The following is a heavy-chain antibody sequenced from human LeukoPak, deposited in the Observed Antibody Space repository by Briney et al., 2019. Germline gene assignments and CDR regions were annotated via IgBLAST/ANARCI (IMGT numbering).Heavy chain of an antibody. CDR1: GGSISNYF. V-gene: IGHV4-59*01. CDR3: ARGYCANSTCYNFDY. Sequence: SKTLSLTCTVSGGSISNYFWNWIRQPPGKGLEWIGYIKTSGSAYCNPSLKSRVTVSVDTSKNQFSLKLSSVTAADTAVYYCARGYCANSTCYNFDYWGQGTLVTVSS. CDR2: IKTSGSA. J-gene: IGHJ4*02. D-gene: IGHD2-8*01.